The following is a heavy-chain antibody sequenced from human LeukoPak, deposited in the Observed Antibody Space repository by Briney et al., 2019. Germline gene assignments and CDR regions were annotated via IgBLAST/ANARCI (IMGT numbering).Heavy chain of an antibody. V-gene: IGHV4-34*01. CDR1: GGSFSGYY. D-gene: IGHD3-22*01. CDR2: INHSGST. J-gene: IGHJ4*02. Sequence: SETLSLTCAVYGGSFSGYYWSWIRQPPGKGLEWIGEINHSGSTNYNPSLKSRVTISVDTSKNQFSLKLSSVTAADTAVYYCARVSLSYYYDSSGYADYWGQGTLVTVSS. CDR3: ARVSLSYYYDSSGYADY.